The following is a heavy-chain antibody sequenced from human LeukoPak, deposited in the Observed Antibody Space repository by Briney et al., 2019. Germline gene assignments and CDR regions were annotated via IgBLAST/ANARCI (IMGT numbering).Heavy chain of an antibody. CDR3: AREPENLNWFDP. Sequence: ASVKVSCKASGYTFNSYAMHWVRQAPGQRLEWMGWINAGNGNTRYSQKFQGRVTITRDTSASTAYMELSSLRSEDTAVYYCAREPENLNWFDPWGQGTLVTVSS. CDR2: INAGNGNT. D-gene: IGHD1-14*01. V-gene: IGHV1-3*01. J-gene: IGHJ5*02. CDR1: GYTFNSYA.